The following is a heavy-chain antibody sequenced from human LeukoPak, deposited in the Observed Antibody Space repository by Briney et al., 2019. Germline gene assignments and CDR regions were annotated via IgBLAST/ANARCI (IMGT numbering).Heavy chain of an antibody. CDR1: GYSISSGYY. CDR2: IYHSGST. Sequence: SETLSLTCTVSGYSISSGYYWGWIRQPPGKGLEWIGSIYHSGSTYYNPSLKSRVTISVDTSKNQFSLKMRSVTAADTAVYYCARGYGVAATRYAFDIWDQGTMVTVSS. V-gene: IGHV4-38-2*02. CDR3: ARGYGVAATRYAFDI. D-gene: IGHD2-15*01. J-gene: IGHJ3*02.